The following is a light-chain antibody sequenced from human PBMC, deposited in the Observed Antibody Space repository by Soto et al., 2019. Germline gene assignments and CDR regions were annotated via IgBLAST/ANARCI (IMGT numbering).Light chain of an antibody. J-gene: IGLJ2*01. CDR3: ASWDDRLSGPI. Sequence: QSVVTQPPSVSGTPGQRVTILCSGSSSNIGGNNVNWYLQVPGTAPKLVIYNNDQRPSGVPDRFLGSKSGTSASLAISGLQSEDEADFYCASWDDRLSGPIFGGGTKVTVL. CDR1: SSNIGGNN. CDR2: NND. V-gene: IGLV1-44*01.